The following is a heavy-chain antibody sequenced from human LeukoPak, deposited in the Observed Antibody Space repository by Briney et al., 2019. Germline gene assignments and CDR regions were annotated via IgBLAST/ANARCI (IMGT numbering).Heavy chain of an antibody. J-gene: IGHJ5*02. CDR2: IYTSGST. CDR3: ARDRRDGYNFP. V-gene: IGHV4-61*02. Sequence: PSETLSLTCTVSGGSISSGSYHWSWIRQPAGKGLEWIGRIYTSGSTNYNPSLKSRVTISVDTSKNQFSLKLSSVTAADTAVYFCARDRRDGYNFPWGRGTLVTVSS. CDR1: GGSISSGSYH. D-gene: IGHD5-24*01.